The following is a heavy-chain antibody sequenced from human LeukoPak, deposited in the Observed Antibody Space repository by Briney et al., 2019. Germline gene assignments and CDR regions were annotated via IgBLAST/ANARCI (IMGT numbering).Heavy chain of an antibody. CDR2: FDPEDGET. V-gene: IGHV1-24*01. CDR3: ATGLPTIFGVRGYYYMDV. CDR1: GYTLTELS. J-gene: IGHJ6*03. D-gene: IGHD3-3*01. Sequence: ASVKVSCKVSGYTLTELSMHWVRQAPGKGLEWMGGFDPEDGETIYAQKFQGRVTMTEDTSTDTAYMELSSLRSEDTAVYYCATGLPTIFGVRGYYYMDVWGKGTTVTVSS.